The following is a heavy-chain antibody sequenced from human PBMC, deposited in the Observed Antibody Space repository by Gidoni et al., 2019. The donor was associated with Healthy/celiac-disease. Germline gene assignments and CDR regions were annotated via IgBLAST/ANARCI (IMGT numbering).Heavy chain of an antibody. CDR3: ARSSSSWYVDY. Sequence: QVQLQQWGAGLLKPSETLSLTCAVYGGSFSGYYWSWIRQPPGKGLEWIGEINHSGSTNYNPSLKSRVTISVDTSKNQFSLKLSSVTAADTAVYYCARSSSSWYVDYWGQGTLVTVSS. J-gene: IGHJ4*02. CDR2: INHSGST. V-gene: IGHV4-34*01. CDR1: GGSFSGYY. D-gene: IGHD6-13*01.